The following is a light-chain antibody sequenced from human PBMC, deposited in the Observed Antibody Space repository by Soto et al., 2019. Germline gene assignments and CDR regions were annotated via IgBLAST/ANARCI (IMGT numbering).Light chain of an antibody. CDR3: QQYGSLSWT. Sequence: EIVMTQFPATLSVSPGERATLSCRASQNIFSKLAWYQQKVGQTPRLLIFGASGRATGIPDRFSGSGSGTDFTLTISRLEPEDFAVYYCQQYGSLSWTFGQGTKVDIK. CDR1: QNIFSK. CDR2: GAS. V-gene: IGKV3-20*01. J-gene: IGKJ1*01.